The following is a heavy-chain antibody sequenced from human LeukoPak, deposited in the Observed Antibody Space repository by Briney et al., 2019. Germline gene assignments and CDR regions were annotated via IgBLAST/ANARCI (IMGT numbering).Heavy chain of an antibody. D-gene: IGHD2-15*01. Sequence: PGGSLRLSCAASGFTFSSYAMSWVRQAPGKGLEWVSAISGSGGSTYYADSVKGRFTISRDNSKNTLYLQLNSLRAADTAVYYCARDLYCSGGSCYNGIYYWGQGTLVTVSS. CDR3: ARDLYCSGGSCYNGIYY. J-gene: IGHJ4*02. CDR2: ISGSGGST. CDR1: GFTFSSYA. V-gene: IGHV3-23*01.